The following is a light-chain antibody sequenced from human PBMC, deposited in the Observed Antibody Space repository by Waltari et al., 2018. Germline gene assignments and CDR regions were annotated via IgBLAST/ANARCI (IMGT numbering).Light chain of an antibody. Sequence: EIMLTQSPGALSVSPGERATLSCRASRSVRSNLVWFQQKPGQAHRLLIYGAATRATDIPARFSGSGSETEFTLTISSMQSEDFAVYYCQQYHTWPRTFGQGTKLDIK. V-gene: IGKV3-15*01. CDR3: QQYHTWPRT. CDR1: RSVRSN. J-gene: IGKJ2*01. CDR2: GAA.